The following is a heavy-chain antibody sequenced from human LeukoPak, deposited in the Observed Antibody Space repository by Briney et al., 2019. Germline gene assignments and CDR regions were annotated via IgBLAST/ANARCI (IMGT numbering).Heavy chain of an antibody. Sequence: GASVKVSCKASGYTLTGYYIHWVRQAPGQGLEWMGWINAGNGNTKYSQRFQGRVTITRDTSASTANMELSSLTSEDTAVYYCARSGGYSSGWYGDWFDPWGQGTLVTVSS. CDR1: GYTLTGYY. CDR3: ARSGGYSSGWYGDWFDP. J-gene: IGHJ5*02. V-gene: IGHV1-3*01. D-gene: IGHD6-19*01. CDR2: INAGNGNT.